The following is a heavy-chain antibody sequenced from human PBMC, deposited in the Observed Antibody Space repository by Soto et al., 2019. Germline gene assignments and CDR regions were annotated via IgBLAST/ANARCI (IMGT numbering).Heavy chain of an antibody. D-gene: IGHD5-12*01. CDR2: ISSSSSYT. Sequence: PGGSLRLSCAASGFTFSDYYMSWIRQAPGKGLEWVSYISSSSSYTNYADSVKGRFTISRDNAKNSLYLQMNSLRAEDTAVYYCAREVVATFYFDYWGQGTLVTVSS. J-gene: IGHJ4*02. CDR3: AREVVATFYFDY. V-gene: IGHV3-11*06. CDR1: GFTFSDYY.